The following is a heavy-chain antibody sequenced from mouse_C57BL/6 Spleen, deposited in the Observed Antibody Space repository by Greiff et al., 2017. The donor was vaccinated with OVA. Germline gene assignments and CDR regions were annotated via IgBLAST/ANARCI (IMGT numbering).Heavy chain of an antibody. CDR1: GFTFTDYY. D-gene: IGHD6-2*01. J-gene: IGHJ2*01. V-gene: IGHV7-3*01. CDR3: ARRSLSNWYYVDY. CDR2: IRNKANGYTT. Sequence: DVKLVESGGGLVQPGGSLSLSCAASGFTFTDYYMSWVRQPPGKALEWFGFIRNKANGYTTEYSASVKGRFTISRDTSQSILYLLMMALRAEDSATYYCARRSLSNWYYVDYWGQGTTLTVSS.